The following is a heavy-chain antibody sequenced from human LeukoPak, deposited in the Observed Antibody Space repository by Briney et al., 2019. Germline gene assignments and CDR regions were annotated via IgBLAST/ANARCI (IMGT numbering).Heavy chain of an antibody. Sequence: GGSLRLSCAASGFTFSSYGMSWVRQAPGKGLEWVSYISISGSTKYYADPVNGRFTISRDNAKNSLYLQMNSLRAEDTAVYYCAELGITMIGGVWGKGTTVTISS. CDR2: ISISGSTK. CDR3: AELGITMIGGV. D-gene: IGHD3-10*02. CDR1: GFTFSSYG. V-gene: IGHV3-48*04. J-gene: IGHJ6*04.